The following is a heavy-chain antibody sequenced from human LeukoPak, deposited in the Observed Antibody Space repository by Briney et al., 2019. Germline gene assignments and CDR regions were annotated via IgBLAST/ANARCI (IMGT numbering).Heavy chain of an antibody. J-gene: IGHJ3*02. CDR1: GKTFTNYD. V-gene: IGHV1-8*01. D-gene: IGHD3-10*01. CDR3: ARGNYYGNSVHDAFDI. Sequence: GASVKVSCKASGKTFTNYDINWVGQATGQGLEWRGGMNPNTRNTGYAQKFQGRVTMTRDTSISTAYMELSSLRSEDTAVYYCARGNYYGNSVHDAFDIWGQGTMVTVSA. CDR2: MNPNTRNT.